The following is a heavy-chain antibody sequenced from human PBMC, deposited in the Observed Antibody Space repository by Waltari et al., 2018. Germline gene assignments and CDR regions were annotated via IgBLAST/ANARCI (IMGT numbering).Heavy chain of an antibody. D-gene: IGHD4-17*01. CDR1: RFTLSSYG. CDR3: AKDFLDYGGTDDFDY. J-gene: IGHJ4*02. V-gene: IGHV3-30*18. CDR2: ISYDGSNK. Sequence: QVQLVESGGGLVQSGRSLRLSCAASRFTLSSYGTHSVRMAPGKGLEWVAVISYDGSNKYYADSVKGRFTISRDNSKNTLYPQMNSLRAEDTAVYYCAKDFLDYGGTDDFDYRGQGTLVTVSS.